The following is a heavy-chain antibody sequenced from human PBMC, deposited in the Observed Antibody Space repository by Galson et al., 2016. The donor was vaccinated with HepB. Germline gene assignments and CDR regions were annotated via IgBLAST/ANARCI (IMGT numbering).Heavy chain of an antibody. D-gene: IGHD2-15*01. CDR3: ARSGGGNWFES. CDR1: GYTFPSYG. Sequence: SVKVSCKASGYTFPSYGISWVRQAPGQGLEWMGWISAYNGNTNYAQNLQGRVSMTTDTSTSTAYMELSSLRSDDTAVYYCARSGGGNWFESWGQGTLVTVSS. J-gene: IGHJ5*01. V-gene: IGHV1-18*01. CDR2: ISAYNGNT.